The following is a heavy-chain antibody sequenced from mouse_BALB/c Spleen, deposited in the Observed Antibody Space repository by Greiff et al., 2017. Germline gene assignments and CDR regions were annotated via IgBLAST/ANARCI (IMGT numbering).Heavy chain of an antibody. CDR1: GFSLTSYG. J-gene: IGHJ4*01. CDR3: ARERGYGYDDAMDY. V-gene: IGHV2-9*02. CDR2: IWAGGST. Sequence: VQLQQSGPGLVAPSQSLSITCTVSGFSLTSYGVHWVRQPPGKGLEWLGVIWAGGSTNYNSALMSRLSISKDNSKSQVFLKMNSLQTDDTAMYYCARERGYGYDDAMDYWGQGTSVTVSS. D-gene: IGHD2-2*01.